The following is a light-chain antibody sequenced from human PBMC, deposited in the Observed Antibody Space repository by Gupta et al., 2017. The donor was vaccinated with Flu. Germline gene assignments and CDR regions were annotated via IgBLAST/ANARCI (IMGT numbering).Light chain of an antibody. CDR1: HYVSRF. J-gene: IGKJ1*01. CDR2: DTS. CDR3: QQRSNWTWT. V-gene: IGKV3-11*01. Sequence: EFVLTQSPGTLSLSPGERATLSCRTSHYVSRFLAWYQQRPGQAPRLLIYDTSNRATGIPARFSGSGSGTDFTLTISRREPEDFAVYYCQQRSNWTWTFGQGTKVEI.